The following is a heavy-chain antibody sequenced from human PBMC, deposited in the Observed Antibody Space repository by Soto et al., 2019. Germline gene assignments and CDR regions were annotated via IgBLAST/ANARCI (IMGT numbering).Heavy chain of an antibody. J-gene: IGHJ6*02. CDR3: ARAPCSGGSCYSVLYYGMDV. V-gene: IGHV1-18*01. Sequence: GASVKVSCKASGYTFTSYGISWVRQAPGQGLEWMGWISAYNGNTNYAQKLQGRVTMTTDTSTCTAYMELRSLRSDDTAVYYCARAPCSGGSCYSVLYYGMDVWGQGTTVTVSS. CDR2: ISAYNGNT. D-gene: IGHD2-15*01. CDR1: GYTFTSYG.